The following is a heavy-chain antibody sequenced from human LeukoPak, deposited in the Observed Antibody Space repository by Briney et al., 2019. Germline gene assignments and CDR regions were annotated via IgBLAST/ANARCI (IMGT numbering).Heavy chain of an antibody. CDR1: GYTFTSYG. Sequence: ASVKVSCKASGYTFTSYGISWVRQAPGQGLEWMGWISAYNGNTNYAQKLQGRVTMTTDTSTSTAYMELRSPRSDDTAVYYCARVTVTTPWFDYWGQGTLVTVSS. D-gene: IGHD4-17*01. CDR2: ISAYNGNT. V-gene: IGHV1-18*01. J-gene: IGHJ4*02. CDR3: ARVTVTTPWFDY.